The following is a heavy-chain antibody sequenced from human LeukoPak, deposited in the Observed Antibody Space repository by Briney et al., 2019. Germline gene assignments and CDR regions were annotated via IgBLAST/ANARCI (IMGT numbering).Heavy chain of an antibody. V-gene: IGHV1-2*02. CDR2: INPNSGGT. Sequence: ASVKVSCKASGYTFTRYYMHWVRQAPGQGLAWMGWINPNSGGTNYAQKFQGRVTMTRDTSISTAYIELSRLRSDDTAVYYCARRGTAARPVDYWGQGTLVTVSS. D-gene: IGHD6-6*01. J-gene: IGHJ4*02. CDR1: GYTFTRYY. CDR3: ARRGTAARPVDY.